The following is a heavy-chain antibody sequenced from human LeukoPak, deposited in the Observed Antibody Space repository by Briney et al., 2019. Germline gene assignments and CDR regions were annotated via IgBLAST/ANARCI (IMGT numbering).Heavy chain of an antibody. CDR1: GYTFTSYA. Sequence: GASVKVSCKASGYTFTSYAMNWVRQAPGQGLEWMGWINTNTGNPTYAQGFTGRFVFSLDTSVSTAYLQISSLKAEDTAVYYCARAARVVVAARNWFDPWGQGTLVTVSS. D-gene: IGHD2-15*01. V-gene: IGHV7-4-1*02. CDR2: INTNTGNP. CDR3: ARAARVVVAARNWFDP. J-gene: IGHJ5*02.